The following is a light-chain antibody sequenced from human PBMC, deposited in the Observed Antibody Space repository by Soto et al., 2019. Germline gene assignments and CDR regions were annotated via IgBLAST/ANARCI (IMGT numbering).Light chain of an antibody. CDR2: GAS. CDR3: QQYGSSLI. CDR1: QSVNSRR. V-gene: IGKV3-20*01. Sequence: EIVLTQSPGTLSLAPWERATLSCRASQSVNSRRLAWYQQKPGQAPRFLIYGASTRPIGIPDRSIGSGSGTDFTFTISRLEPEDFGVYYCQQYGSSLIFGQGTRLEIK. J-gene: IGKJ5*01.